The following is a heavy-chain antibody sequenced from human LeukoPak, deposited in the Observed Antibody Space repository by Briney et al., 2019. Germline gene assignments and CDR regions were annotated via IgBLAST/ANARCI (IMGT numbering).Heavy chain of an antibody. J-gene: IGHJ4*02. CDR3: ARGRGRYYDILTDHRGY. V-gene: IGHV3-11*01. Sequence: PGGSLRLSCAASGFTFSDYYMSWIRQAPGKGLEWVSYISSSGSTIYYADSVKGRLTISRDNAKNSLYLQMNSLRAEDTAVYYCARGRGRYYDILTDHRGYWGQGTLVTASS. D-gene: IGHD3-9*01. CDR1: GFTFSDYY. CDR2: ISSSGSTI.